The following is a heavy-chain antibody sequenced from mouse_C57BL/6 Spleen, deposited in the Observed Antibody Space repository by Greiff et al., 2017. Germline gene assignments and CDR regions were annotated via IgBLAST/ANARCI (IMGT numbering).Heavy chain of an antibody. CDR1: GYAFSSYW. J-gene: IGHJ4*01. V-gene: IGHV1-80*01. Sequence: QVHVKQSGAELVKPGASVKISCKASGYAFSSYWMNWVKQRPGKGLEWIGLIYPGDGDTNYNRKFKGKATLTADKSSSTAYMQLSSLTSEDSAVYVCTGYGEGYYSMDDWGQGTSVTVSS. D-gene: IGHD1-1*02. CDR2: IYPGDGDT. CDR3: TGYGEGYYSMDD.